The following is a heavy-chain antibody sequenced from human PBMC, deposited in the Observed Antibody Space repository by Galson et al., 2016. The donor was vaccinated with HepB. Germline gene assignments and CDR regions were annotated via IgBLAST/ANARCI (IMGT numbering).Heavy chain of an antibody. CDR3: ARKLYYYDSSDFGWFDP. Sequence: SLRLSCAASGFTFRTYWMHWVRQSPGMGLVWVSRISSDGLTTTYADSVKGRFTISRDNGRNTLYLQMNSLRADDTGVYYCARKLYYYDSSDFGWFDPWGQGTLVTVSS. CDR1: GFTFRTYW. D-gene: IGHD3-22*01. V-gene: IGHV3-74*03. J-gene: IGHJ5*02. CDR2: ISSDGLTT.